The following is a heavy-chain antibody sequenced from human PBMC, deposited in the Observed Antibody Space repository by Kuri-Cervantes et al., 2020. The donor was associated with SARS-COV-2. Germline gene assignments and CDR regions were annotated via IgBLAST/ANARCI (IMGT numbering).Heavy chain of an antibody. Sequence: GGSLRLSCAASGFTFSSYEMNWVRQAPGKGLEWVSYISSSGSTIYYADSVKGRFTISRDNAKNSLYLQMNSLRAEDTAVYYCARAGDITMIVEYYFDYWGQGTLVTVSS. V-gene: IGHV3-48*03. CDR2: ISSSGSTI. CDR3: ARAGDITMIVEYYFDY. J-gene: IGHJ4*02. CDR1: GFTFSSYE. D-gene: IGHD3-22*01.